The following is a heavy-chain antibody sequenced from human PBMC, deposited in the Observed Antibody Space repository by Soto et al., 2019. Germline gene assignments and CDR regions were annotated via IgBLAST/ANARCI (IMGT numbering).Heavy chain of an antibody. J-gene: IGHJ4*02. CDR3: AKRRGAGGHFDY. CDR1: GYTFTNYG. CDR2: INAYRGNT. V-gene: IGHV1-18*01. Sequence: ASVKVSCKASGYTFTNYGITWVRQAPGQGLEWVGWINAYRGNTNYAQKLQGRVTMTTDTSTSTAYMELTSLTAEDTAVYFCAKRRGAGGHFDYWGQGALVTVSS. D-gene: IGHD2-15*01.